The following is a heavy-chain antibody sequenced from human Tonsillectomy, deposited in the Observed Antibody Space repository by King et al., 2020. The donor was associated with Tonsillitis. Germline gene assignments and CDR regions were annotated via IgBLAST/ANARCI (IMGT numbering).Heavy chain of an antibody. CDR2: INPNSGGT. V-gene: IGHV1-2*02. J-gene: IGHJ4*02. Sequence: QLVQSGAEVKKPGASVKVSCKASGYTFTGYYMHWVRQAPGQGLEWMGWINPNSGGTKYAQKFQGRVTVTRDTSISTAYMELSRLRSDDTAVYYCARAPGGIALAGTAYFDYWGQGTLVTVSS. D-gene: IGHD6-13*01. CDR1: GYTFTGYY. CDR3: ARAPGGIALAGTAYFDY.